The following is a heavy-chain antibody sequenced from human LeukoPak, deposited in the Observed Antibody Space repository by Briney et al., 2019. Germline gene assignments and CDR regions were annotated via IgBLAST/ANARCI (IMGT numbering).Heavy chain of an antibody. J-gene: IGHJ4*02. CDR1: GYTFTSYG. D-gene: IGHD3-22*01. V-gene: IGHV1-69*13. Sequence: GASVKVSCKASGYTFTSYGISWVRQAPGQGLEWMGGIIPIFGTANYAQKFQGRVTITADESTSTAYMELSSLRSEDTAVYYCARDYYDSSGYYYRYFDYWGQGTLVTVSS. CDR2: IIPIFGTA. CDR3: ARDYYDSSGYYYRYFDY.